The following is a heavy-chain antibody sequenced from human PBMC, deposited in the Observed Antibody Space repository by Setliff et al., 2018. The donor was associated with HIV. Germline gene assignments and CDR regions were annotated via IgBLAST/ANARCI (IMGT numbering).Heavy chain of an antibody. CDR2: ISSSSSSYT. Sequence: GGSLRLSCAASGFTFSDYYMSWIRQAPGKGLEWVSYISSSSSSYTNYADSVKGRFPISRDNSKNALYLQMDSLRDEDTAVYFCVKDEHGSYDRLFYFDYWGQGTLVTVSS. J-gene: IGHJ4*02. CDR1: GFTFSDYY. D-gene: IGHD3-3*01. V-gene: IGHV3-11*06. CDR3: VKDEHGSYDRLFYFDY.